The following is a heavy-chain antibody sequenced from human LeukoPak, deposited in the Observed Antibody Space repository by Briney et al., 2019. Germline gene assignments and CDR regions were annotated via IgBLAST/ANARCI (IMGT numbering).Heavy chain of an antibody. D-gene: IGHD6-6*01. CDR2: ISSSGSTI. J-gene: IGHJ6*03. Sequence: PGGSLRLSCAASGFSVGSNYMSWVRQAPGKGLEWVSYISSSGSTIYYADSVKGRFTISRDNAKNSLYLQMNSLRAEDTAVYYCARALGYSSSSGGYSGYYYYYMDVWGKGTTVTVSS. CDR1: GFSVGSNY. CDR3: ARALGYSSSSGGYSGYYYYYMDV. V-gene: IGHV3-11*04.